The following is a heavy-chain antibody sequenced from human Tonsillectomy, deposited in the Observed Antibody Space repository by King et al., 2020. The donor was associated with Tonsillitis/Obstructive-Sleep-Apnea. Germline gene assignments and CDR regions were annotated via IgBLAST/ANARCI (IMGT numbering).Heavy chain of an antibody. J-gene: IGHJ6*02. D-gene: IGHD1-26*01. CDR3: AKVDWELRKWYYYAMVI. CDR2: ISGGGGST. Sequence: VQLVESGGGLVQPGGSLRLSCAASGFTFSSYAMSWVRQAPGKGLEWVSTISGGGGSTYYADSVKGRFTISRDNSKNTLYLQMSSLRAEDTALYYCAKVDWELRKWYYYAMVICGQGTTVTVSS. CDR1: GFTFSSYA. V-gene: IGHV3-23*04.